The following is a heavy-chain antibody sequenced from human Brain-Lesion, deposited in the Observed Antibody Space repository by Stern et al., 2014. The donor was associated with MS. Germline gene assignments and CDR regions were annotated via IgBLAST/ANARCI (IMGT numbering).Heavy chain of an antibody. CDR1: GGSISSSPYY. CDR2: IDYSGFN. Sequence: QVQLGQSGPGLVKPSGTLSLTCTVSGGSISSSPYYWARLRQPPGKGLACIGNIDYSGFNYYNPAHKRPITISVNLSKHQFSLKLSLVTAAATAIYYCARHDSVPRPSQLYSARDRGPGYFDYWGQGTLVTVSS. CDR3: ARHDSVPRPSQLYSARDRGPGYFDY. V-gene: IGHV4-39*01. J-gene: IGHJ4*02. D-gene: IGHD1-26*01.